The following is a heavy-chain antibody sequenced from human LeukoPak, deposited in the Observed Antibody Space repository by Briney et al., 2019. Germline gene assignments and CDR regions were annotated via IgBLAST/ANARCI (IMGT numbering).Heavy chain of an antibody. D-gene: IGHD3-22*01. CDR3: ANDPYYDSSGYYDY. CDR1: GGTFSSYA. CDR2: IIPILGIA. V-gene: IGHV1-69*04. Sequence: GASVKVSCKASGGTFSSYAISWVRQAPGQGLEWMGRIIPILGIANYAQKFQGRVTITADKSTSTAYMELSSLRTEDTAVYYCANDPYYDSSGYYDYWGQGTLVTVSS. J-gene: IGHJ4*02.